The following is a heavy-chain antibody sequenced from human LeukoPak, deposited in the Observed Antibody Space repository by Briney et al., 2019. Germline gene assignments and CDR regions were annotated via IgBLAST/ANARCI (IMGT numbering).Heavy chain of an antibody. J-gene: IGHJ4*02. V-gene: IGHV4-31*03. CDR2: IYYSGST. D-gene: IGHD3-22*01. Sequence: SETLSLTFTVSGGSISSGGYYWSWIRQHPGKGLEWIGYIYYSGSTYYNPSLKSRVTISVDTSKNQLSLKLSSVTAADTAVYYCARGGDSSGYYSPWYWGQGTLVTVSS. CDR3: ARGGDSSGYYSPWY. CDR1: GGSISSGGYY.